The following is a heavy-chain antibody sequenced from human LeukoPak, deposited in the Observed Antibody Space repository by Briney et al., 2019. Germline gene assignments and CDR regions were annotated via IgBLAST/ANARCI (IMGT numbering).Heavy chain of an antibody. CDR1: GFTFSSYW. J-gene: IGHJ1*01. D-gene: IGHD4-23*01. CDR2: INTDGSST. V-gene: IGHV3-74*03. Sequence: PGGSLRLSCAASGFTFSSYWMHWVRQAPGKGLMWVSGINTDGSSTMYADSVKGRFTISRDNAKNTLYLQMNSLRGEDTAVYHRYGGNAEHWGQGTLVTVSS. CDR3: YGGNAEH.